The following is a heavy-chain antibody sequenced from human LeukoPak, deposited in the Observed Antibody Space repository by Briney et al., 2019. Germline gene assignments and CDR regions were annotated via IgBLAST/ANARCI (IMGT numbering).Heavy chain of an antibody. J-gene: IGHJ4*02. Sequence: PSHTLSPTCTLSAPSISSGGYCCSWLRQQPGKGLELFVYIYYSGSTYYTPSLKSRVTISLDTSKNPFSLKLSSVTAADTAVYYCAREPYDSSGYYVDYWGQGNLVTVSS. V-gene: IGHV4-31*03. D-gene: IGHD3-22*01. CDR2: IYYSGST. CDR1: APSISSGGYC. CDR3: AREPYDSSGYYVDY.